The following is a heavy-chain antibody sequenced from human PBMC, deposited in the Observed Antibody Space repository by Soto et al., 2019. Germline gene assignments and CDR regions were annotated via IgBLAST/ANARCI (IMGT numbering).Heavy chain of an antibody. CDR2: IKPNSGGT. CDR3: AREPMVRAPHFDY. Sequence: QVQLVQSGAEVKKPGASVKVSCKASGYTFTGYYMHWVRQAPGQGLEWMGWIKPNSGGTNYAQKFQGRVTMSRDTSISTAYMELSRLRSDDTAVYYCAREPMVRAPHFDYWGQGTLVTVSS. D-gene: IGHD3-10*01. V-gene: IGHV1-2*02. J-gene: IGHJ4*02. CDR1: GYTFTGYY.